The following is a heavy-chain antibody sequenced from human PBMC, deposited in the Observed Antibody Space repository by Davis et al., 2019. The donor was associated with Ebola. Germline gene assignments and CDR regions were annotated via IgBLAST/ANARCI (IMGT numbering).Heavy chain of an antibody. V-gene: IGHV4-34*01. CDR2: INHSGST. CDR3: ARMFYYDSSGYFPQHFDY. D-gene: IGHD3-22*01. Sequence: SETLSLTCAVYGGSFSGYYWSWIRQPPGKGLEWIGEINHSGSTNYNPSLKSRVTISVDTSKNQFSLKLSSVTAADTAVYYCARMFYYDSSGYFPQHFDYWGQGTLVTVSS. CDR1: GGSFSGYY. J-gene: IGHJ4*02.